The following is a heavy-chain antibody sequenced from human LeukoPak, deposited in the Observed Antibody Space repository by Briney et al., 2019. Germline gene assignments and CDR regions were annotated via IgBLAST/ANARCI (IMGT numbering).Heavy chain of an antibody. CDR2: IIPMFGAT. Sequence: ASVKVSCKASGGTFRSFTINWVRQAPGQGLEWMGGIIPMFGATNYAQKFQGRVTITADESTNTAYMELSSLRSEDTAVYFCARGPGGSPAPFGFDYWGQGTLVTVSS. CDR3: ARGPGGSPAPFGFDY. CDR1: GGTFRSFT. V-gene: IGHV1-69*01. J-gene: IGHJ4*02. D-gene: IGHD1-26*01.